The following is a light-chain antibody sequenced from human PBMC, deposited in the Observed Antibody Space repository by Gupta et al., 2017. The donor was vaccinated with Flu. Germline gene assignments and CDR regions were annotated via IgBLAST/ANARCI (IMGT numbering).Light chain of an antibody. CDR2: AAS. CDR1: QSISSY. CDR3: QQTDSTPRT. J-gene: IGKJ1*01. Sequence: PSSLSASVGDRVTITCRASQSISSYLNWYQQKPGKAPNLLIYAASSLQSGVPSRFSGSGSGTDFTLTISSLQPEDVATYYCQQTDSTPRTFGQGTKVEIK. V-gene: IGKV1-39*01.